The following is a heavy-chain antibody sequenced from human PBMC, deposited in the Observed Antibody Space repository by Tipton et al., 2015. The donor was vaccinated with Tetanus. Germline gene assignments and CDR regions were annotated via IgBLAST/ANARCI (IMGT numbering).Heavy chain of an antibody. CDR2: IYNIGTT. D-gene: IGHD1-26*01. CDR3: ARHSGSHPFDY. Sequence: TLSLTCTVSGDSISSFHWSWIRQPPGKGLEWIGYIYNIGTTKYNPSLKSRVTILLDMSKNQLSLKLSSMTAADTAVYYCARHSGSHPFDYWGQGTLVTVSS. J-gene: IGHJ4*02. CDR1: GDSISSFH. V-gene: IGHV4-59*08.